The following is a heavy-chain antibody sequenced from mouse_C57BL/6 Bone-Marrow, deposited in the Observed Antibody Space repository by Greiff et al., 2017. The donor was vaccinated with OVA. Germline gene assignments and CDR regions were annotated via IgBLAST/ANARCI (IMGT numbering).Heavy chain of an antibody. CDR1: GYTFTSYW. Sequence: QVQLQQPGAELVMPGASVKLSCKASGYTFTSYWMHWVKQRPGQGLEWIGEIDPFDSYTNYNQKFKGKSTLTVDNSSSTAYMQLSSLTSEDSAVYYCARSSDYGTPFAYWGQGTLVTVSA. D-gene: IGHD2-13*01. V-gene: IGHV1-69*01. J-gene: IGHJ3*01. CDR2: IDPFDSYT. CDR3: ARSSDYGTPFAY.